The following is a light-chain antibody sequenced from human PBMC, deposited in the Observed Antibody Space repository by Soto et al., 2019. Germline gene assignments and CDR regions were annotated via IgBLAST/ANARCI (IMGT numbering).Light chain of an antibody. V-gene: IGKV3-20*01. Sequence: EIVLTQSPGTLSLSPGERVTLSCRASQSVGDNYLAWYRQKPGQAPRILIYGASHRATGIPDRFSGSGSGTDFTLTISRLEPEDFAVYYCQHYGSSHPFTFGPGTKVEIK. CDR2: GAS. CDR1: QSVGDNY. CDR3: QHYGSSHPFT. J-gene: IGKJ3*01.